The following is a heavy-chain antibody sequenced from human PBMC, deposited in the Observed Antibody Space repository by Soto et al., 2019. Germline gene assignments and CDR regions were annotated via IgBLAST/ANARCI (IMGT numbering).Heavy chain of an antibody. CDR1: CGTISNRSYY. D-gene: IGHD5-18*01. V-gene: IGHV4-39*01. Sequence: SEPLSLPCTVFCGTISNRSYYRVWIRQPPGKGLEWIGSIYYSGSTYYNPSLKSRVTISVDTSKNQFSLKLSSVTAADTAVYYCARQVAYTAMVRYYYYDMDVWGKGTTVTVSS. CDR3: ARQVAYTAMVRYYYYDMDV. J-gene: IGHJ6*03. CDR2: IYYSGST.